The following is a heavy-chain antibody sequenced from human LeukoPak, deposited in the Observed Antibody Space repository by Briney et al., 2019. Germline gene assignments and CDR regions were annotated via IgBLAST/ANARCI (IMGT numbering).Heavy chain of an antibody. CDR2: MNPNSGNT. Sequence: ASVKVSCKASGYTFTSYYMHWVRQATGQGLEWMGWMNPNSGNTGYAQKFQGRVTITRNTSISTAYMELSSLRSEDTAVYYCARVPYFYDFWSGYRTHNAFDIWGQGTMVTVSS. CDR3: ARVPYFYDFWSGYRTHNAFDI. J-gene: IGHJ3*02. D-gene: IGHD3-3*01. CDR1: GYTFTSYY. V-gene: IGHV1-8*03.